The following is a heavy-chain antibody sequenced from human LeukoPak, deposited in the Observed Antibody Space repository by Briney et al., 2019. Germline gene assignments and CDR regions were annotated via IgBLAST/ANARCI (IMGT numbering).Heavy chain of an antibody. CDR3: ARERDEGSSTDYYFYMAV. D-gene: IGHD6-13*01. CDR2: SYYSGST. CDR1: GGSISSSSYY. V-gene: IGHV4-39*07. Sequence: SETLSLTCTVSGGSISSSSYYWGWIRQPPGKGLEWIGSSYYSGSTYYNPSLKSRVTISVDTSKNQFSLKLSLVTAANTAAYYCARERDEGSSTDYYFYMAVWGKGTTVTVSS. J-gene: IGHJ6*03.